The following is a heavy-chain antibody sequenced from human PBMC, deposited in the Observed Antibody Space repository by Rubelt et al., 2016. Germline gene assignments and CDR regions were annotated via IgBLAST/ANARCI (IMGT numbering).Heavy chain of an antibody. CDR3: AREVDSALRYFNL. CDR2: ISYDVVNK. Sequence: VQLVESGGGVVQPGRSLRLSCADSGFTFSSYAMHWVRQAPGKGLEWVAVISYDVVNKFYADSVRGRFSISRDTSKNTLYLQMNSLRAEDTAVYYCAREVDSALRYFNLWGRGTLVTVSS. D-gene: IGHD2-15*01. V-gene: IGHV3-30*04. J-gene: IGHJ2*01. CDR1: GFTFSSYA.